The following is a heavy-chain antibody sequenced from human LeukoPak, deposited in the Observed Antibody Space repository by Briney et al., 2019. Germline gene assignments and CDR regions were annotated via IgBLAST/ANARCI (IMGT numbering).Heavy chain of an antibody. Sequence: GGSLRLSCTASGFPFIEYSMNWVRQVPGKGLEWIAYIGIDSGNTKYADSVRGRFTISADKTKNSLYLQMNSLRVDDTAVYYCARDHNYVFDNWGQGTLVSVAS. J-gene: IGHJ4*02. CDR2: IGIDSGNT. CDR3: ARDHNYVFDN. D-gene: IGHD1-1*01. CDR1: GFPFIEYS. V-gene: IGHV3-48*01.